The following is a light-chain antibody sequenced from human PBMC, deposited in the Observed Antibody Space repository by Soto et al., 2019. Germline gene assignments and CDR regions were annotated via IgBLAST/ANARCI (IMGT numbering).Light chain of an antibody. Sequence: ELVLTQSPGALSLSPGERATLSCRASQTLCNSFIAWYQQKPGQAPRLLIYDTSSRATGVPDRYSASGSETDFTLTISRLEPEDFAVFYCQQHSTSDIIFGQGTRLEIK. CDR1: QTLCNSF. V-gene: IGKV3D-20*02. J-gene: IGKJ5*01. CDR2: DTS. CDR3: QQHSTSDII.